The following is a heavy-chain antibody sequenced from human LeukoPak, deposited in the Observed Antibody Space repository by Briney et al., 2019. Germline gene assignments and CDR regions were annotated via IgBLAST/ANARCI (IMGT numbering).Heavy chain of an antibody. Sequence: SETLSLTCTVSGGSISSSSYYWGWIRQPPGKGLEWIGSIYYSGSTYYNPSLKSRVTISVDTSKNQFSLKLSSVTAADTAVYYCARDLNYYGSGSYPNWFDPWGQGTLVTVSS. CDR2: IYYSGST. J-gene: IGHJ5*02. CDR3: ARDLNYYGSGSYPNWFDP. V-gene: IGHV4-39*07. CDR1: GGSISSSSYY. D-gene: IGHD3-10*01.